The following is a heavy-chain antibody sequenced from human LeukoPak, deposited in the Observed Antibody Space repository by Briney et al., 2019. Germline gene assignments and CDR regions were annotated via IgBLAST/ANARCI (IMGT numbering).Heavy chain of an antibody. J-gene: IGHJ4*02. CDR3: TRENYWNLDY. D-gene: IGHD1-1*01. CDR2: SRNKENNYAA. CDR1: GFSFSDFF. Sequence: PGGSLRLSCAVSGFSFSDFFMDWVRQAPGKGLEWIGRSRNKENNYAAEYAASVKGRFTISRDDSKDSLYLQLSILKTEDTAVYYCTRENYWNLDYWGQGTLVTVSS. V-gene: IGHV3-72*01.